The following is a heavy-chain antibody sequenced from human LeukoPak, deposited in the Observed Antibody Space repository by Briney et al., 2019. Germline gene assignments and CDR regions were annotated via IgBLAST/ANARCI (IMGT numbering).Heavy chain of an antibody. Sequence: PSETLSLTCTASGGSISSYYWRWIRQPPGKGLEWIGYIYYSGSTNYNPSLKSRVTISVDTSKNQFSLKLSSVTAADTAVYYCARSDYGDKGGFDYWGQGTLVTVSS. CDR1: GGSISSYY. V-gene: IGHV4-59*01. D-gene: IGHD4-17*01. CDR2: IYYSGST. J-gene: IGHJ4*02. CDR3: ARSDYGDKGGFDY.